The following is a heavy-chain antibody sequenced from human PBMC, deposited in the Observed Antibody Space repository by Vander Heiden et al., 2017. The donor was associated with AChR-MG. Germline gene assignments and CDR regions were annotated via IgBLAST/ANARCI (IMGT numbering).Heavy chain of an antibody. CDR2: IWYDGSNE. CDR3: ARKGYSYGYGDY. Sequence: QVQLVESGGGVVQPGRSLGLSCAASGFTFSRYGMHWVRQAPGKGLEWVAIIWYDGSNEYYADSVKGRFTISRDNSKNTLYLQMNSLRAEDTAVYYCARKGYSYGYGDYWGQGTLVIVSS. V-gene: IGHV3-33*01. D-gene: IGHD5-18*01. CDR1: GFTFSRYG. J-gene: IGHJ4*02.